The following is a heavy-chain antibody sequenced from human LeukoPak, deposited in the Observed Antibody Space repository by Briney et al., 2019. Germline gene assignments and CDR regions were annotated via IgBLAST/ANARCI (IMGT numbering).Heavy chain of an antibody. J-gene: IGHJ4*02. CDR1: GFTFSSYA. Sequence: GGSLRLSCAASGFTFSSYAMHWVRQAPGKGLEWVAVISYDGSNKYYADSVKGRFTISRDNSKNTLYLQMNSLRAEDTAVYYCAKGHYGSGSYYKFFGGVRYYYFDYWGQGTLVTVSS. D-gene: IGHD3-10*01. V-gene: IGHV3-30*04. CDR3: AKGHYGSGSYYKFFGGVRYYYFDY. CDR2: ISYDGSNK.